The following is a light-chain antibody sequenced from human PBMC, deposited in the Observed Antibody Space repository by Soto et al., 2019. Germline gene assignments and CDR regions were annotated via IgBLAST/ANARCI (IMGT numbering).Light chain of an antibody. CDR3: QQGYRSPPA. J-gene: IGKJ2*01. V-gene: IGKV1-39*01. CDR1: QSVRTY. Sequence: DIQMTQSPSSLSTSVGDRVTITCRASQSVRTYLNWYQQKPGKPPKLLISGSSRLQGGVPSRFSGSGSVTDFTLIISSLQPEDVASYYCQQGYRSPPAFGQGTKLEFK. CDR2: GSS.